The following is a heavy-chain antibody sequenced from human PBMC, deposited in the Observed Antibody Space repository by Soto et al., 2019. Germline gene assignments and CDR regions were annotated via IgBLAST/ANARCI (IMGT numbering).Heavy chain of an antibody. J-gene: IGHJ6*02. V-gene: IGHV1-69*12. CDR2: IIPIFGTA. CDR1: GGTFSSYA. Sequence: QVQLVQSGAEVKKPGSSVKVSCKASGGTFSSYAISWVRQAPGQGLEWMGGIIPIFGTANYAQKFQGRVTITADESTSTAYMELSSLRSEDTAVYYCARGGGYCSGGSCFDYYYGMDVWGQGTTVTVSS. CDR3: ARGGGYCSGGSCFDYYYGMDV. D-gene: IGHD2-15*01.